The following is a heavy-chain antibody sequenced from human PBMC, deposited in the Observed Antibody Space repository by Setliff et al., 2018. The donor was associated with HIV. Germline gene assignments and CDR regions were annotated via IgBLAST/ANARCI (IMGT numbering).Heavy chain of an antibody. Sequence: GGSLRLSCEASGFTFSIYSMNWVRQAPGKGLEWVSYISSGSSTIYYADSVKGRFTISRDNAKNSLYLQKNSLRAEDTAVYYCARDHGYSYGTIDYWGQGTLVTVSS. CDR2: ISSGSSTI. D-gene: IGHD5-18*01. J-gene: IGHJ4*02. CDR3: ARDHGYSYGTIDY. V-gene: IGHV3-48*01. CDR1: GFTFSIYS.